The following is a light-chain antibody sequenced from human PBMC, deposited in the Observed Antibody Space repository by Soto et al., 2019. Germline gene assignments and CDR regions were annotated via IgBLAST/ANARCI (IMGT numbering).Light chain of an antibody. V-gene: IGKV3-20*01. CDR3: QLYGSSRRFT. Sequence: DIVLTQSPGTLSLSPGERATLSCRASQSVSGTYLAWYQQKPGQAPRVLIYGASSRVAGIPDRFSSSGSGTDFTLTISRLEPEDFAVYYCQLYGSSRRFTFGQGTKLEIK. CDR1: QSVSGTY. CDR2: GAS. J-gene: IGKJ2*01.